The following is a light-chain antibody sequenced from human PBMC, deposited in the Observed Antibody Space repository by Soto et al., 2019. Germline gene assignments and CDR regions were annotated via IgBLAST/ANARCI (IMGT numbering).Light chain of an antibody. CDR2: DAS. Sequence: EIVSTQSPATLSLSPGEIATLSFRASQSINRHLAWYRQKPGQAPRLLIYDASNRATGIPAGFSGSGSGTDFTLTISSLEPEDFAVYYRQQRSNWITFGQGTRLEIK. J-gene: IGKJ5*01. CDR1: QSINRH. V-gene: IGKV3-11*01. CDR3: QQRSNWIT.